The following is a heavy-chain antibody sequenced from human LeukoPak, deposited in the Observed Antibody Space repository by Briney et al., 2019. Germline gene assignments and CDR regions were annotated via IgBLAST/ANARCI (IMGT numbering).Heavy chain of an antibody. CDR3: ARGNVDTAMVIDY. J-gene: IGHJ4*02. V-gene: IGHV1-69*13. CDR1: GGTFSSYA. D-gene: IGHD5-18*01. Sequence: ASVKVSCKASGGTFSSYAISWVRRAPGQGLEWMGGIIPIFGTANYAQKFQGRVTITADESTSTAYMELSSLGSEDTAVYYCARGNVDTAMVIDYWGQGTLVTVSS. CDR2: IIPIFGTA.